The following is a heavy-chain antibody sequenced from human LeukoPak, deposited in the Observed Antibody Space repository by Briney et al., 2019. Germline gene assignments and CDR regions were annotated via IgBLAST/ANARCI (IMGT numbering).Heavy chain of an antibody. CDR3: TREGITAAVDY. D-gene: IGHD6-13*01. CDR2: VKQDGSEK. CDR1: GFTFSDYY. V-gene: IGHV3-7*01. Sequence: GGSLRLSCAASGFTFSDYYMSWIRQAPGKGLEWVANVKQDGSEKNYVDSVKGRFTISRDNAKKSSYLQMSSLRAEDTAVYYCTREGITAAVDYWGQGTLVIVSS. J-gene: IGHJ4*02.